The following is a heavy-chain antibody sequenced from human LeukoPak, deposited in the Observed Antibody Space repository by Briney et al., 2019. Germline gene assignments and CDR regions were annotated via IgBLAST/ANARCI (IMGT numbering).Heavy chain of an antibody. CDR1: GFTFSGYW. CDR3: ARDKIVGPTTLDY. D-gene: IGHD1-26*01. Sequence: TGGSLRLSCAASGFTFSGYWMSWVRQTPEKGLEWVANIKQDGYEKYYVDSVMGRFTISRDNAKNSLYLQMNSLRADDTAIYYCARDKIVGPTTLDYWGQGTLVTVSS. CDR2: IKQDGYEK. V-gene: IGHV3-7*01. J-gene: IGHJ4*02.